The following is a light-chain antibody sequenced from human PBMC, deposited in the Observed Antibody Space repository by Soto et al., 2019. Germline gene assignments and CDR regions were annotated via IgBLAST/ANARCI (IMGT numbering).Light chain of an antibody. CDR1: NSNIRNNY. CDR2: DIN. V-gene: IGLV1-51*01. CDR3: GSWDSSLSAGV. J-gene: IGLJ2*01. Sequence: QSVLTQPPSVSAAPGQKITISCSGSNSNIRNNYVSWYQQFPGTAPQLLIYDINKRPSGVPDRFSGSRSGTSATLSTTGLQTGDEAHYYCGSWDSSLSAGVFGGGTKVTV.